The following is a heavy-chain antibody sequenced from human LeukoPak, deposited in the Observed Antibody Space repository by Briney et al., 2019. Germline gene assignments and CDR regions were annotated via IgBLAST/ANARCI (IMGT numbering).Heavy chain of an antibody. J-gene: IGHJ3*02. D-gene: IGHD2-15*01. CDR3: ARDLGYCSGGSCYDRTNDAFDI. V-gene: IGHV1-69*13. Sequence: ASVKVSCKASGGTFSSYAISWVRQAPGQGLEWMGGIIAIFGTANYAQKFQGRVTITADESTTTAYMELSSLRSEDTAVYYCARDLGYCSGGSCYDRTNDAFDIWGQGTMVTVSS. CDR1: GGTFSSYA. CDR2: IIAIFGTA.